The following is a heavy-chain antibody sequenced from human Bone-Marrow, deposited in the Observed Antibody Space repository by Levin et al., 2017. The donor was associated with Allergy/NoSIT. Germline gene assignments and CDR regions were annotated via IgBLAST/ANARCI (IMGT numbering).Heavy chain of an antibody. D-gene: IGHD6-19*01. CDR1: GFTFSSYA. V-gene: IGHV3-64D*06. J-gene: IGHJ3*02. Sequence: GGSLRLSCSASGFTFSSYAMHWVRQAPGKGLEYVSAISSNGGSTYYADSVKGRFTISRDNSKNTLYLQMSSLRAEDTAVYYCVKSSSGWYFMPGAFDIWGQGTMVTVSS. CDR3: VKSSSGWYFMPGAFDI. CDR2: ISSNGGST.